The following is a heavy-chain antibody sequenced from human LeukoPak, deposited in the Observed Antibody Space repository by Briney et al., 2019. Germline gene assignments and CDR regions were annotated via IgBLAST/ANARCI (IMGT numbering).Heavy chain of an antibody. D-gene: IGHD3-3*01. V-gene: IGHV3-74*01. CDR3: ANTVGDLPYDFWSGYSDY. J-gene: IGHJ4*02. CDR2: INSDGSST. CDR1: GFTFSSYW. Sequence: GGSLRLSCAATGFTFSSYWMHRVRQAPGKGLVWVSRINSDGSSTSYADAVKGRFTISRDNAKNTLYLQMNSLRAEDTAVYYCANTVGDLPYDFWSGYSDYWGQGTLVTVFS.